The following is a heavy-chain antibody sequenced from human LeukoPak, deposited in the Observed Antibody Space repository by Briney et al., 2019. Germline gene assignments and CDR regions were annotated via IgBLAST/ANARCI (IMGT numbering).Heavy chain of an antibody. Sequence: GGSLRLSCAASGFTVSSNFMSWVRQAPGEGLEWVSVIYSGGSTYYADSVKGRFTISRDNSKNTLYLQMNSLRVEDTAVYYCALGLVTDYWGQGTLVTVSS. V-gene: IGHV3-66*01. J-gene: IGHJ4*02. CDR2: IYSGGST. CDR1: GFTVSSNF. D-gene: IGHD3-9*01. CDR3: ALGLVTDY.